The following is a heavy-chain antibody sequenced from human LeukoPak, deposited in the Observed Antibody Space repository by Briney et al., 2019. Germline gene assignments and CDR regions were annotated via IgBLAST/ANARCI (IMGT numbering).Heavy chain of an antibody. Sequence: ASVKVSCKASGYTFTIYAMNWVRQAPGQGLEWMGWINTKTGNPTYAQGFTGGVVFSLDTSDSTAYLQISSLKAEDTAVYYCARGMPELPAAAGTLGSYGFDYWGQGTLVTVSS. CDR3: ARGMPELPAAAGTLGSYGFDY. CDR1: GYTFTIYA. CDR2: INTKTGNP. D-gene: IGHD6-13*01. J-gene: IGHJ4*02. V-gene: IGHV7-4-1*02.